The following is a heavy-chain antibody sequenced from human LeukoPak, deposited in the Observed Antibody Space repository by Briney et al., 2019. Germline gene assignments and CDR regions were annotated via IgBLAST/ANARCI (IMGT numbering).Heavy chain of an antibody. D-gene: IGHD6-6*01. J-gene: IGHJ6*02. CDR1: GFIFSSYA. CDR3: ARGRDSSSSYYGMDV. Sequence: GGSLRLSCAASGFIFSSYAMSWVRLAPGKGLEWISVISGSGGRTDYADSVKGRFTISRDNSKNTLYLQMNSLRAEDMAVYYCARGRDSSSSYYGMDVWGQGTTVTVSS. V-gene: IGHV3-23*01. CDR2: ISGSGGRT.